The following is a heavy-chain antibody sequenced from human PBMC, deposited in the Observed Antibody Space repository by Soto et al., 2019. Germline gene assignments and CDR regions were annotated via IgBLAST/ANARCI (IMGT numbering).Heavy chain of an antibody. Sequence: AGGSLRLSCAASGFTFSTYAMSWVRQPPGKGLEWVSSISGSGITTFYADSVKGRFAISRDNSKNTVYLQMAGLRADDTAFYYCATTQRDLSSGWQHFDNWGQGALVTVSS. CDR2: ISGSGITT. J-gene: IGHJ4*02. CDR3: ATTQRDLSSGWQHFDN. CDR1: GFTFSTYA. D-gene: IGHD6-19*01. V-gene: IGHV3-23*01.